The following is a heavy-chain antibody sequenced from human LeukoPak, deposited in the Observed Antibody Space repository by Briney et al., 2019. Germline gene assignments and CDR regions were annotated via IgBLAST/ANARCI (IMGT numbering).Heavy chain of an antibody. D-gene: IGHD5-12*01. J-gene: IGHJ6*02. CDR1: GYTFNSFG. CDR3: ARHVSGYYKKYYYGMDV. Sequence: ASMKVSCKASGYTFNSFGIIWMRQAPGQGLEWMGWISPYNGKAMYAQNLQGRVTMTTDTSTSTAYMELRSLRSDDTAVYYCARHVSGYYKKYYYGMDVWGQETTVTVSS. V-gene: IGHV1-18*01. CDR2: ISPYNGKA.